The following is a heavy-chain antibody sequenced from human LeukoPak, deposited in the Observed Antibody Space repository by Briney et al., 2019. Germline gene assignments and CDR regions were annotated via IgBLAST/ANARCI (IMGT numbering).Heavy chain of an antibody. Sequence: GGSLRLSCAASGFTFSSYVMYWVRQAPGKGLEYVSSISRNGGSTYYANSVKGRFTISRDNSKNTLYLQMGSLRAEDMAVYYCARGGQSKYDSSGYLNYFDYWGQGTLVTVSS. CDR3: ARGGQSKYDSSGYLNYFDY. CDR1: GFTFSSYV. J-gene: IGHJ4*02. CDR2: ISRNGGST. V-gene: IGHV3-64*01. D-gene: IGHD3-22*01.